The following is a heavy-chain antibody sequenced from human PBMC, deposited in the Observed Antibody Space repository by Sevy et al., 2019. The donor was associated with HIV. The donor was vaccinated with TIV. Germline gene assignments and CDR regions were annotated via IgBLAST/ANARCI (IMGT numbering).Heavy chain of an antibody. Sequence: VSVKVSCKASADTFTNNYIHWVRQAPGQGLEWMGIVDPSGGNASCAQRFQDRVTLTRDTSTSTLYMDLTSLTSEDTAVYYCVRADPAQHFDSWGQGTLVTVSS. V-gene: IGHV1-46*01. CDR3: VRADPAQHFDS. CDR2: VDPSGGNA. J-gene: IGHJ4*02. CDR1: ADTFTNNY.